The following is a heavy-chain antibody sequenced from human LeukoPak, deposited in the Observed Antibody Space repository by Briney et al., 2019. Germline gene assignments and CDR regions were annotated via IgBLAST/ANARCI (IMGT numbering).Heavy chain of an antibody. Sequence: PSETLSLTCAVSGGSISAYYWNWVRQPPGKGLEWIGYIFTGSTTYNPSLKSRVTISVDTSKHQFSLKLSSVTAADTAVYYCARRLRTYFDYWGQGALVTVSS. CDR2: IFTGST. CDR1: GGSISAYY. CDR3: ARRLRTYFDY. J-gene: IGHJ4*02. V-gene: IGHV4-4*09.